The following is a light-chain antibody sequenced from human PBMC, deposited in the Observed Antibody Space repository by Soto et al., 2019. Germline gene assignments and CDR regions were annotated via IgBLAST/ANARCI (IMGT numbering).Light chain of an antibody. J-gene: IGLJ2*01. CDR2: EVS. CDR1: SSDLGAYTY. CDR3: SSYAGSNNLV. V-gene: IGLV2-8*01. Sequence: QSALTQPPSASGSPGQSVTISCTGTSSDLGAYTYVSWYQQHPGKAPKLMIHEVSKRPSGVPDRFSGSKSGNTASLIVSGLQAEDEADYYCSSYAGSNNLVFGGGTKLT.